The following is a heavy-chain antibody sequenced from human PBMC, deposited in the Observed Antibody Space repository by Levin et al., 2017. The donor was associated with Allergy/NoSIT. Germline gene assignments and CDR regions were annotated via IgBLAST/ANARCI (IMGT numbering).Heavy chain of an antibody. CDR3: AREAMIGYGMDV. V-gene: IGHV3-30-3*01. Sequence: GGSLRLSCAASGFTFSSYAMHWVRQAPGKGLEWVAVISYDGSNKYYADSVKGRFTISRDNSKNTLYLQMNSLRAEDTAVYYCAREAMIGYGMDVWGQGTTVTVSS. CDR1: GFTFSSYA. J-gene: IGHJ6*02. CDR2: ISYDGSNK. D-gene: IGHD3-22*01.